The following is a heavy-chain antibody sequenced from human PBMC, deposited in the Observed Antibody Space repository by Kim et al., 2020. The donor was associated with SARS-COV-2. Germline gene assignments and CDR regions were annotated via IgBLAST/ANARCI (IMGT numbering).Heavy chain of an antibody. D-gene: IGHD3-10*01. CDR3: ARPSNFGAGRGGLDV. J-gene: IGHJ6*02. CDR1: GFTFNRIA. Sequence: GGSLRLSCTASGFTFNRIAMHWVRQAPGKGLEWVAVISFDASIKYFADSVKGRFTISRDNSRDTLYLQMSNLRSEDTAVYYCARPSNFGAGRGGLDVWG. V-gene: IGHV3-30*04. CDR2: ISFDASIK.